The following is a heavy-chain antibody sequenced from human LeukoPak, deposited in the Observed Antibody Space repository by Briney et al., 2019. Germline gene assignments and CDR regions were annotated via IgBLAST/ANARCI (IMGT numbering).Heavy chain of an antibody. CDR1: GYTFTSYD. CDR3: ARGPYDSSGDYYYYYMDV. V-gene: IGHV1-8*03. J-gene: IGHJ6*03. Sequence: ASVKVSCKASGYTFTSYDINWVRQATGQGLEWVGWMNPNSGNTGYAQKFQGRVTITRNTSISTAYMELSSLRSEDTAVYYCARGPYDSSGDYYYYYMDVWGKGTTVTVSS. CDR2: MNPNSGNT. D-gene: IGHD3-22*01.